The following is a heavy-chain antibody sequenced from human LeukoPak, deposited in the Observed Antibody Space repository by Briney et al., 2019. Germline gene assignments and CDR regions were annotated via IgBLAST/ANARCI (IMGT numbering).Heavy chain of an antibody. J-gene: IGHJ5*02. V-gene: IGHV1-2*02. D-gene: IGHD6-13*01. CDR2: INPNNGVT. CDR1: GYTFTGFY. CDR3: ARADSSTWYWWFDP. Sequence: ASVKVSCKASGYTFTGFYMHWVRQAPGQGLGWMGWINPNNGVTNYAQKFQGRVTMTRDTSISTASMELSRLRSDDTAVYYCARADSSTWYWWFDPWGQGTLVTVSS.